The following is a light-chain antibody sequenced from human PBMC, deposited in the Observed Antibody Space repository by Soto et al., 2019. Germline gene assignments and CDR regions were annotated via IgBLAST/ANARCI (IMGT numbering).Light chain of an antibody. CDR2: GAT. J-gene: IGKJ1*01. Sequence: EIVMTQSPATLSVSPGERATLSCWARQRVNSKLAWYQHIPGQPPRLLNYGATSRATGIPTRFSGSESGTEFTLTIGSLQSEDFAVYYCLQYYGWPKTFGQGTKVEIK. CDR3: LQYYGWPKT. V-gene: IGKV3-15*01. CDR1: QRVNSK.